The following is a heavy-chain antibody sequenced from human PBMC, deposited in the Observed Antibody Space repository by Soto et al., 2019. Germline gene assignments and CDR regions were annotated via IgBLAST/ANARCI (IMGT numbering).Heavy chain of an antibody. CDR2: INAGNGNT. V-gene: IGHV1-3*01. CDR3: ARDRRYCSGGSCYYYYYMDV. D-gene: IGHD2-15*01. Sequence: ASVKVSCKASGYTFTSYAMHWVRQAPGQRLEWMGWINAGNGNTKYSQKFQGRVTITRDTSASTAYMELSSLRSEVTAVYYCARDRRYCSGGSCYYYYYMDVWGKGTTVTVSS. CDR1: GYTFTSYA. J-gene: IGHJ6*03.